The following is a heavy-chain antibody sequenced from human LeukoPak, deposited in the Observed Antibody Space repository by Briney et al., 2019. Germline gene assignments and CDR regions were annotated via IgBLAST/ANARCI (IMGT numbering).Heavy chain of an antibody. CDR1: GFTFSSYD. Sequence: GGSLRLSCRASGFTFSSYDMHWVRQAPGKGLEWVAFIRYDGSAEYYVDSVKGRFTISRDNSRNTLYLQMSSRRAEDTAVYYCAKGRDYFFDYWGQGTLVTVSS. J-gene: IGHJ4*02. CDR3: AKGRDYFFDY. CDR2: IRYDGSAE. V-gene: IGHV3-30*02.